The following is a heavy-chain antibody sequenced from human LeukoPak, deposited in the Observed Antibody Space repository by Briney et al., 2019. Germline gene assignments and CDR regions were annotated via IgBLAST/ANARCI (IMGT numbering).Heavy chain of an antibody. CDR1: GGTFSSYA. Sequence: SVKVSCKASGGTFSSYAISWVRQAPGQGLEWMGGIIPIFGTANYAQKFQGRVAITTDESTSTAYMELSSLRSEDTAVYYCARAIKQHVLDYYYYMDVWGKGTTVTVSS. CDR3: ARAIKQHVLDYYYYMDV. D-gene: IGHD6-6*01. CDR2: IIPIFGTA. V-gene: IGHV1-69*05. J-gene: IGHJ6*03.